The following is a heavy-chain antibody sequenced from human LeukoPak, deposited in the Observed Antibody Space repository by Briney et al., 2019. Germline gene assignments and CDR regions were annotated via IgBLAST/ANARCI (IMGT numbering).Heavy chain of an antibody. CDR1: GGTFSSYA. V-gene: IGHV1-69*05. Sequence: SVKVSCKASGGTFSSYAISWVRQAPGQGIEWMGGIIPIFGTANYAQKFQGRVTITTDESTSTAYMELSSLRSEDTAVYYCASADDYGDYVGYYYYMDVWGKGTTVTVSS. D-gene: IGHD4-17*01. J-gene: IGHJ6*03. CDR3: ASADDYGDYVGYYYYMDV. CDR2: IIPIFGTA.